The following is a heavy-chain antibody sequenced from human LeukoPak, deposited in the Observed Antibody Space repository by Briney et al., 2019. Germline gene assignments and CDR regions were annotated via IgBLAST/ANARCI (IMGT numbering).Heavy chain of an antibody. CDR3: AKDGHSSGWGYFYYGMDV. V-gene: IGHV3-9*01. CDR2: ISWNSGSI. CDR1: GFTFDDYA. Sequence: PGGSLRLSCAASGFTFDDYAMHWVRQAPGKGLEWVSGISWNSGSIGYVDSVKGRFTISRDNGKNFLYLQMDSLRSEDTALYYCAKDGHSSGWGYFYYGMDVWGQGTTVTVSS. J-gene: IGHJ6*02. D-gene: IGHD6-19*01.